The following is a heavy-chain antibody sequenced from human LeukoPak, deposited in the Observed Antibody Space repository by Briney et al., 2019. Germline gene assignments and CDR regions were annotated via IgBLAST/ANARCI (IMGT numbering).Heavy chain of an antibody. J-gene: IGHJ4*02. D-gene: IGHD5-18*01. V-gene: IGHV4-38-2*02. CDR1: GYSISSGYY. CDR2: LHTSGST. CDR3: ARGGNSYGY. Sequence: SETLSLTCTVSGYSISSGYYWGWIRQPAGEGLEWIGRLHTSGSTHYNPSLKSRVTISVDTSKNQFSLKLSSVTAADTAVYYCARGGNSYGYWGQGTLVTVSS.